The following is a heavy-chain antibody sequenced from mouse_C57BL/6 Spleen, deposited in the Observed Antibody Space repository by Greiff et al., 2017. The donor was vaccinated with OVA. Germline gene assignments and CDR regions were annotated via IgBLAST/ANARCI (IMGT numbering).Heavy chain of an antibody. CDR2: IDPEDGDT. CDR3: TTDGSSLYYYAMDD. V-gene: IGHV14-1*01. J-gene: IGHJ4*01. CDR1: GFNIKDYY. D-gene: IGHD1-1*01. Sequence: EVQLQQSGAELVRPGASVKLSCTASGFNIKDYYMHWVKQRPEQGLEWIGRIDPEDGDTEYAPKFQGKATMTADTSSNTAYLQLSSLTSEDTAVYYCTTDGSSLYYYAMDDWGQGTSVTVSS.